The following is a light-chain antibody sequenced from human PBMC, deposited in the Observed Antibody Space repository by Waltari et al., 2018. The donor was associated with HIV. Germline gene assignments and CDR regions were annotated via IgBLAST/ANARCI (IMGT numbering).Light chain of an antibody. CDR1: TTNVRSSSL. Sequence: QSALTQPASASGSLGQSTTISCTRATTNVRSSSLLSWYQNRPGPAPTLIIYDDSKRPLGISSRFSGSKSGNTASLTISGLQSEDEADYYCCSYGGDDTLVFGGGTKVTAL. J-gene: IGLJ3*02. V-gene: IGLV2-23*01. CDR2: DDS. CDR3: CSYGGDDTLV.